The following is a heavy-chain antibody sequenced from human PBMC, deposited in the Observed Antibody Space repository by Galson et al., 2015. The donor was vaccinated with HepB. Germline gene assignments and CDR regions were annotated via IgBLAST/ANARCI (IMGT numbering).Heavy chain of an antibody. CDR2: INNRGIT. Sequence: ETLSLTCGVYGGTVSDSYWSWIRQAPGKGLEWIGEINNRGITDSNPSLKSRVTISVDTSKNQFSLKLSSVTAADTAVYYCAGEPGYCSGGSCYGGWFDPWGQGTLVTVSS. CDR3: AGEPGYCSGGSCYGGWFDP. V-gene: IGHV4-34*01. J-gene: IGHJ5*02. CDR1: GGTVSDSY. D-gene: IGHD2-15*01.